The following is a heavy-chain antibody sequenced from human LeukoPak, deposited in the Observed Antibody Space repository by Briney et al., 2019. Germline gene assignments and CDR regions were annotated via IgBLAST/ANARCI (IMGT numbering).Heavy chain of an antibody. J-gene: IGHJ6*02. CDR1: GFTFSSYG. Sequence: GRSLRLSSAASGFTFSSYGMHWVRQAPGKGLEWVAVISYDGSNKYYADSVKGRFTISRDNSKNTPYLQMNSLRAEDTAVYYCAKGPWGLPGVGYYYYGMDVWGQGTTVAVSS. CDR2: ISYDGSNK. D-gene: IGHD3-16*01. V-gene: IGHV3-30*18. CDR3: AKGPWGLPGVGYYYYGMDV.